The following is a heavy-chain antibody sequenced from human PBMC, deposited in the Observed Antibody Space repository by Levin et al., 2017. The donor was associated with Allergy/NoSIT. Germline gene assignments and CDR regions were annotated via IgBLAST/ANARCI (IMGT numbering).Heavy chain of an antibody. V-gene: IGHV3-7*01. CDR1: GFTFSSYW. J-gene: IGHJ6*03. CDR3: ARDNIVATIYYYYYYMDV. D-gene: IGHD5-12*01. Sequence: GGSLRLSCAASGFTFSSYWMSWVRQAPGKGLEWVANIKQDGSEKYYVDSVKGRFTISRDNAKNSLYLQMNSLRAEDTAVYYCARDNIVATIYYYYYYMDVWGKGTTVTVSS. CDR2: IKQDGSEK.